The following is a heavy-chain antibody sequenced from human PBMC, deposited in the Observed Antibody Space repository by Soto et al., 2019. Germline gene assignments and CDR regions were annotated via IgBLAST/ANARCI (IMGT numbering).Heavy chain of an antibody. CDR2: IKSKTDGGTT. CDR3: TTGYGDYDCYFDY. J-gene: IGHJ4*02. Sequence: SNAWMNWVRQAPGKGLEWVGRIKSKTDGGTTDYAAPVKGRFTISRDDSKNTLYLQMNSLKTEDTAVYYCTTGYGDYDCYFDYWGQGTLVTVSS. CDR1: SNAW. D-gene: IGHD4-17*01. V-gene: IGHV3-15*07.